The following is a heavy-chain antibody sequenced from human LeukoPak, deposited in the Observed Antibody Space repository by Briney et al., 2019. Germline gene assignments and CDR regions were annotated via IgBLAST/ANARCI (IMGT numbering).Heavy chain of an antibody. J-gene: IGHJ4*02. Sequence: GGSLRLSCAASGFTFSNYGMHWVRQAPGEGLEWVSVIYSGDSTYYANSVKGRFTISRDNSKNTLYLQMNSLRAEDTAVYYCARITSGWYYFDYWGQGTLVTVSS. D-gene: IGHD6-19*01. CDR1: GFTFSNYG. V-gene: IGHV3-66*01. CDR2: IYSGDST. CDR3: ARITSGWYYFDY.